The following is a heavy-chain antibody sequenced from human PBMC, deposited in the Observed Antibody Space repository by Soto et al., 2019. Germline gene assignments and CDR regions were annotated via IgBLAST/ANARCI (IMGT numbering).Heavy chain of an antibody. D-gene: IGHD2-2*01. CDR2: IKSDGSIT. J-gene: IGHJ4*02. CDR1: GFTFSSYW. CDR3: ARERPHCDGTSCNKSFDS. Sequence: GGSLRLSCAASGFTFSSYWMVWVRQDPGKGLVWVSRIKSDGSITTYADSVKGRFTISRDNAKNTLYLQMNSLRAEDTAVYYCARERPHCDGTSCNKSFDSWGQGTLVTVSS. V-gene: IGHV3-74*01.